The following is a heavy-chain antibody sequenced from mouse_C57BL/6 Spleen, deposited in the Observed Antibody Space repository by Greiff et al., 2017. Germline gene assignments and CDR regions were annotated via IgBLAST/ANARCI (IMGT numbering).Heavy chain of an antibody. CDR3: ARRGLGQEAWWAY. V-gene: IGHV1-69*01. CDR1: GYTFTSYG. CDR2: IDPSDSYT. J-gene: IGHJ3*01. D-gene: IGHD4-1*01. Sequence: VQLQQSGAELARPGASVKLSCKASGYTFTSYGISWVKQRTGQGLEWIGEIDPSDSYTNYNQKFKGKSTLTVDKSSSTAYMQLSSLTSEDAAVYYCARRGLGQEAWWAYWGQGTLVTVSA.